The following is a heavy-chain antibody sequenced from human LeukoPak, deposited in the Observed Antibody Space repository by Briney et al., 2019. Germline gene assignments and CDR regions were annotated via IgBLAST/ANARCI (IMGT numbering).Heavy chain of an antibody. CDR2: INTNTGNP. J-gene: IGHJ4*02. D-gene: IGHD4-17*01. CDR3: AGSNNDGDYLGVGFDY. CDR1: GYTFTSYA. V-gene: IGHV7-4-1*02. Sequence: ASVKVSCKASGYTFTSYAMNWVRQAPGQGLEWMGWINTNTGNPTYAQGFTGRFVFSLDTSVSTAYLQISSLKAEDTAVYYCAGSNNDGDYLGVGFDYWGQGTLVTVSS.